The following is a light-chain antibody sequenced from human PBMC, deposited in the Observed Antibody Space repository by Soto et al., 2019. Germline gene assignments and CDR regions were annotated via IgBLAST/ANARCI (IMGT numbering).Light chain of an antibody. CDR3: QQRSNWPPEVT. Sequence: EIVLTQSPDTLSLSPGERATLSCRASQSVSSSLAWYQRKPGQAPRLLIYDASKRATGIPASFSGSGSGTDFTLTISSLEPEDFAVYYCQQRSNWPPEVTFGPGTKVDIK. V-gene: IGKV3-11*01. J-gene: IGKJ3*01. CDR2: DAS. CDR1: QSVSSS.